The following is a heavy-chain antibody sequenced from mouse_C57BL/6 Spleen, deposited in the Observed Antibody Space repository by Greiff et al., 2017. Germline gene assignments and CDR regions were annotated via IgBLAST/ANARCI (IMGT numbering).Heavy chain of an antibody. Sequence: VMLVESGPELVKPGASVKISCKASGYAFSSSWMNWVKQRPGKGLEWIGRIYPGDGDTNYNGKFKGKATLTADKSSSTAYMQLSSLTSEDSAVYFCARQLRPSYAMDYWGQGTSVTVSS. CDR2: IYPGDGDT. D-gene: IGHD3-2*02. J-gene: IGHJ4*01. V-gene: IGHV1-82*01. CDR1: GYAFSSSW. CDR3: ARQLRPSYAMDY.